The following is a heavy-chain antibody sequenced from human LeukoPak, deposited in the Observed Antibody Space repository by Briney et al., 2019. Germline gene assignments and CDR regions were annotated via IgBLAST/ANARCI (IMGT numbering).Heavy chain of an antibody. J-gene: IGHJ4*02. CDR2: IYYSGST. V-gene: IGHV4-59*01. D-gene: IGHD2-15*01. Sequence: SETLSLTCTVSGGSISSYYWSWIRQPPGKGLEWIGYIYYSGSTNYNPSLKSRVTISVDTSKNQFSLKLSSVTAADTAVYYCARENGGSLEFDYWGQGTLVTVSS. CDR1: GGSISSYY. CDR3: ARENGGSLEFDY.